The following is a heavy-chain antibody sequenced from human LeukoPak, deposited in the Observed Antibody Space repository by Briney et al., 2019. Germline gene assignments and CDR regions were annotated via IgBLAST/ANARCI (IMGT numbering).Heavy chain of an antibody. CDR2: IYSGGTT. D-gene: IGHD3-10*01. J-gene: IGHJ4*02. CDR3: ARDSYYGSGSYYRYTFDY. Sequence: PGGSLRLSCAASGFTVSSNYMSWVPQAPGKGLEWVSVIYSGGTTYYADSVKGRFTISRDNSKNTLYLQMNSLRAEDTAVYYCARDSYYGSGSYYRYTFDYWGQGTLVTVSS. CDR1: GFTVSSNY. V-gene: IGHV3-53*01.